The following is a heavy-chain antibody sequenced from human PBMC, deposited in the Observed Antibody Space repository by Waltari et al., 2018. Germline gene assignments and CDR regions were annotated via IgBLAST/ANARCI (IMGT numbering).Heavy chain of an antibody. CDR3: ARGLDHAKIGY. CDR2: IHPRGSA. J-gene: IGHJ4*02. V-gene: IGHV4-34*01. CDR1: DGSFSGYY. Sequence: QVQIQQWGAGLLTPSETLSLMCAVYDGSFSGYYWSWIRQSSGKGLEWIGEIHPRGSADYSPSFKSRVTISVDTSNNEFSLKLNSVTAADTAVYYCARGLDHAKIGYWGQGTLVTVSP.